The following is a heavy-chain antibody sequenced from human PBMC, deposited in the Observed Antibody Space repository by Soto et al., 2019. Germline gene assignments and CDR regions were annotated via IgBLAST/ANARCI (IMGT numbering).Heavy chain of an antibody. CDR2: IKSKTDGGTT. D-gene: IGHD2-15*01. Sequence: PGGSLRLSCAASGFTFSNAWMSWVRQAPGKGLEWVGRIKSKTDGGTTDYAAPVKGRFTISRDDSKNTLYLQMNSLKTEDTAVYYCTTDYVVVAASIDYWGQGTLVTSPQ. J-gene: IGHJ4*02. CDR3: TTDYVVVAASIDY. CDR1: GFTFSNAW. V-gene: IGHV3-15*01.